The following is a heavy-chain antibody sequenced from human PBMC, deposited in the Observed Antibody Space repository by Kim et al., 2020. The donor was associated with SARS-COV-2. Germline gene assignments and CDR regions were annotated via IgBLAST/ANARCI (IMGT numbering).Heavy chain of an antibody. D-gene: IGHD3-9*01. CDR1: GFTFSSYG. CDR2: ISYDGSNK. Sequence: GGSLRLSCAASGFTFSSYGMHWVRQAPGKGLEWVAVISYDGSNKYYADSVKGRFTISRDNSKNTLYLQMNSLRAEDTAVYYCAKDLRDYDILTGYQMGGGGQGTLVTVSS. CDR3: AKDLRDYDILTGYQMGG. J-gene: IGHJ4*02. V-gene: IGHV3-30*18.